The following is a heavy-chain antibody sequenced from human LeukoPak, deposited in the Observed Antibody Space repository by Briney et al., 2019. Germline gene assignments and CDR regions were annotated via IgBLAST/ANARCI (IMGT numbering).Heavy chain of an antibody. V-gene: IGHV3-30*04. D-gene: IGHD3-22*01. CDR3: ATSRITMIGDYMDF. CDR2: ISYDGNTK. Sequence: HPGRSLRLSCLGSGFTFRNYPMYWVRPAPGKGLECMAVISYDGNTKYYADSVKGRFTLSRDNSKNTVYLQVDSLRSEDTAVYFCATSRITMIGDYMDFWGRGTAVTVSS. CDR1: GFTFRNYP. J-gene: IGHJ6*03.